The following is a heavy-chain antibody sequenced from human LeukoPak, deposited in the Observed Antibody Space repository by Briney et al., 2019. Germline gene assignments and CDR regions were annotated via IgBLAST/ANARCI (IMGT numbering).Heavy chain of an antibody. Sequence: GGSLRLSCAASGFTFSSFTMSWVRRAPEKGLEWLSVYNGGNDGTYYADSVKGRFTISRDNSKNTLYLQMNSLRAEDTAVYYCAKDSQWELPYYFDYWGQGTLVTVSS. CDR3: AKDSQWELPYYFDY. D-gene: IGHD1-26*01. V-gene: IGHV3-23*01. CDR2: YNGGNDGT. CDR1: GFTFSSFT. J-gene: IGHJ4*02.